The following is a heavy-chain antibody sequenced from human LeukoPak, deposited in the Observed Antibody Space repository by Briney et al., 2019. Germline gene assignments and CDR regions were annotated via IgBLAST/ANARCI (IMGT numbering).Heavy chain of an antibody. Sequence: SETLSLTCTVSGYSISSGYYWGWIRQPPGKGLEWIGSIYHSGSTYYNPSLKSRVTISVDTSKNQFSLKLSSVTAADTAVYYYARTTMVRGTYYMDVWGKGTTVTISS. CDR1: GYSISSGYY. D-gene: IGHD3-10*01. V-gene: IGHV4-38-2*02. CDR2: IYHSGST. CDR3: ARTTMVRGTYYMDV. J-gene: IGHJ6*03.